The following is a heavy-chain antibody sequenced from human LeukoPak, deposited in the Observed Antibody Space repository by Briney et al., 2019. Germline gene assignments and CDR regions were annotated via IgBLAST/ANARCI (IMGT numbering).Heavy chain of an antibody. D-gene: IGHD2-2*01. CDR1: GFTFSSQA. Sequence: GGSLRLSCAASGFTFSSQAMSWVRQAPGKGLEWVSYIRGGSTTIYYADSVKGRFTISRDNAKNSLFLQMNSLRAEDTAVYYCARGGCSSTSCYYMDVWGEGTTVTVSS. CDR3: ARGGCSSTSCYYMDV. CDR2: IRGGSTTI. V-gene: IGHV3-48*01. J-gene: IGHJ6*03.